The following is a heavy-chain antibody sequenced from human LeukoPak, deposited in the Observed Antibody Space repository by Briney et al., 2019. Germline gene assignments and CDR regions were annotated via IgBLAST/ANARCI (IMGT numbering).Heavy chain of an antibody. CDR1: GDSISSSGYY. J-gene: IGHJ4*02. CDR2: IYYSGST. CDR3: ARPLRTSGPPWY. V-gene: IGHV4-39*01. D-gene: IGHD3-10*01. Sequence: SETLSLTCTVSGDSISSSGYYWAWIRQPPGKGLEWIGTIYYSGSTYYNPSLKSRVTISVDTSKNQFSLKLSSVTAADTAVYYCARPLRTSGPPWYWGQGTLVTVSS.